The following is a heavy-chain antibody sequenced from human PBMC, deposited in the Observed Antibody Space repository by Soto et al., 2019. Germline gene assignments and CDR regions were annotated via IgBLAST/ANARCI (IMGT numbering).Heavy chain of an antibody. CDR1: GYTFTSYY. V-gene: IGHV1-46*01. J-gene: IGHJ6*02. D-gene: IGHD3-3*01. CDR3: ASINYDFWSGSELQAPYYYYYGMDV. CDR2: INPSGGST. Sequence: GASVKVSCKASGYTFTSYYMHWVRQAPGQGLEWMGIINPSGGSTSYAQKFQGRVTMTRDTSTSTVYMELSSLRSEDTAVYYCASINYDFWSGSELQAPYYYYYGMDVWGQGTTVTVSS.